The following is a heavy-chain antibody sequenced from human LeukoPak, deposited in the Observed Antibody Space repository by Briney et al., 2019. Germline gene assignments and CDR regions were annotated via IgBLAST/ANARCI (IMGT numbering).Heavy chain of an antibody. Sequence: SETLSLTCAVYGGSFSGYYWSWIRQPPVKGLEWIGEINHSGSTNYNPSLKSRVTISVDTSKNQFSLKLSSVTAADTAVYYCARGLGYSSGWYNYWGQGTLVAVSS. CDR1: GGSFSGYY. D-gene: IGHD6-19*01. V-gene: IGHV4-34*01. J-gene: IGHJ4*02. CDR3: ARGLGYSSGWYNY. CDR2: INHSGST.